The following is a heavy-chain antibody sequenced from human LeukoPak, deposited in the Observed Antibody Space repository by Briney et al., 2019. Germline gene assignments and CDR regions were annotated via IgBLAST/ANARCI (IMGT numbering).Heavy chain of an antibody. Sequence: SVKVSCKASGGTFSSYAISWVRQAPGQGIEWMGRIIPIFGTANYAQKFQGRVTITTDESTSTAYMELSSLRSEDTAVYYCARARIVVVPAAIESWFDPWGQGTLVTVSS. CDR2: IIPIFGTA. CDR3: ARARIVVVPAAIESWFDP. J-gene: IGHJ5*02. D-gene: IGHD2-2*02. CDR1: GGTFSSYA. V-gene: IGHV1-69*05.